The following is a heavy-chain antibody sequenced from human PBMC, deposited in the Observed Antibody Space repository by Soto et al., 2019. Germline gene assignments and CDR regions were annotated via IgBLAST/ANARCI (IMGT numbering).Heavy chain of an antibody. CDR2: ISRSGTT. Sequence: QLQLQQWGAGLLKPSGTLSFSSAVYGGYFIVTYYPGFRQPPGKGLGWIGEISRSGTTKYIPSLKSRASISFDTSKTHVSLKVTSVTAADTAVSYCATSLWFGTQVELWGQGALVTVSS. CDR1: GGYFIVTY. J-gene: IGHJ5*02. V-gene: IGHV4-34*01. CDR3: ATSLWFGTQVEL. D-gene: IGHD3-10*01.